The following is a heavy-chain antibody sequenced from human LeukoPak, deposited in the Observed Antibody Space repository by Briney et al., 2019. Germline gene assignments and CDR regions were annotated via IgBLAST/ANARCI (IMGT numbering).Heavy chain of an antibody. CDR3: ARDLRASDH. J-gene: IGHJ4*02. CDR2: TRPDGSFT. V-gene: IGHV3-74*01. Sequence: GGSLRLSCAASGFTLSNYWMYWARQAPGQGLEWVSRTRPDGSFTTYADSVQGRFSISRDIAKNTLYLQMNTLRAEDTAVYYCARDLRASDHWGQGTLVTVSS. CDR1: GFTLSNYW.